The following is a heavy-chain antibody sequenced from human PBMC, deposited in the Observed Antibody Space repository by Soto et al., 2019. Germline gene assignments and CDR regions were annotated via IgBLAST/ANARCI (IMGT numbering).Heavy chain of an antibody. Sequence: ASVKVSCKASGYTFTSYAMHWVRQAPGQRLEWMGWINASNGNTKYSQKFQGRVTMTRDTSTSTVYMELSSLRSEDTAVYYCASRFNYEVRVLEWCDAFDIWGQGTMVTVS. CDR1: GYTFTSYA. D-gene: IGHD3-3*01. CDR3: ASRFNYEVRVLEWCDAFDI. CDR2: INASNGNT. J-gene: IGHJ3*02. V-gene: IGHV1-3*01.